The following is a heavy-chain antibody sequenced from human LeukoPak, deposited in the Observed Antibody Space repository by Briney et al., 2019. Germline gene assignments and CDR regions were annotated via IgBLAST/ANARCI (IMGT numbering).Heavy chain of an antibody. V-gene: IGHV3-30*02. CDR3: AKDEGYCSSTSCYEH. D-gene: IGHD2-2*01. Sequence: GGSLRLSCAASGFTFSSYGMHWVRQAPGKGLEWVAFIRYDGSNKYYADSVKGRFTISRDNSKNTLYLQMNSLRAEDTAVYYCAKDEGYCSSTSCYEHWGQGTLVTVSS. CDR2: IRYDGSNK. CDR1: GFTFSSYG. J-gene: IGHJ4*02.